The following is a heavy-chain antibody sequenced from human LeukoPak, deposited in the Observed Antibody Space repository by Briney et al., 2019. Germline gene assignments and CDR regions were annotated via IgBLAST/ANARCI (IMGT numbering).Heavy chain of an antibody. CDR1: GGSISSYY. CDR2: IQNSVTSY. Sequence: AETLSLTCTVSGGSISSYYWSWVRQPPGKGLEWIGYIQNSVTSYTDNPSLQSRVTISVDTSKNQFSLQVTSVTAADTAVYYCVRSPQLDPWGPGILVTVSS. D-gene: IGHD3-10*01. CDR3: VRSPQLDP. J-gene: IGHJ5*02. V-gene: IGHV4-59*03.